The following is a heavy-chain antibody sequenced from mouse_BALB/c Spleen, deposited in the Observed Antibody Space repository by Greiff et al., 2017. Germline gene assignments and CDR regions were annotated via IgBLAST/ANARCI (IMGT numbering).Heavy chain of an antibody. Sequence: EVKLVESGGGLVKPGGSLKLSCAASGFTFSSYAMSWVRQTPEKRLEWVASISSGGSTYYPDSVKGRFTISRDNARNILYLQMSSLRSEDTAMYYCAKLRSRDFDVWGAGTTVTVSS. CDR3: AKLRSRDFDV. V-gene: IGHV5-6-5*01. D-gene: IGHD1-1*01. CDR2: ISSGGST. J-gene: IGHJ1*01. CDR1: GFTFSSYA.